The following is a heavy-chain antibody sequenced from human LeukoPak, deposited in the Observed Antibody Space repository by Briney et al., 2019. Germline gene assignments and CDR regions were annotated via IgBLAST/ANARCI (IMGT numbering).Heavy chain of an antibody. D-gene: IGHD3-10*01. CDR1: GFSFSGYW. Sequence: PGGSLRLSCTASGFSFSGYWMSWVRQAPGKGLEWVANVGSETHCLDSVKGRFTISRDNAKNSLYLQVNSLRADDTAVYYCARTRDYGSGTFHSFDYWGQGTLVTVSS. J-gene: IGHJ4*02. V-gene: IGHV3-7*03. CDR2: VGSET. CDR3: ARTRDYGSGTFHSFDY.